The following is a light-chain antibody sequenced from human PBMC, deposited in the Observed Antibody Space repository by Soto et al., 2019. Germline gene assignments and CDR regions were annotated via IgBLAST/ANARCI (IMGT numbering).Light chain of an antibody. Sequence: EIVLTQSPGTLSLSPGERATLSCRASQSVSSSYLACYRQKPGEAPRLLIYAASSRATGIPDRFSGSGSGTDFTLTISGLEPEDFAVYYCQVYGMSPKTFGQGTKVDI. V-gene: IGKV3-20*01. CDR3: QVYGMSPKT. CDR1: QSVSSSY. CDR2: AAS. J-gene: IGKJ1*01.